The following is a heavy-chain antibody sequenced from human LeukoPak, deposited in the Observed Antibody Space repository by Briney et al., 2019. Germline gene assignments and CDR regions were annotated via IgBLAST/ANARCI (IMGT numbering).Heavy chain of an antibody. CDR1: GFTFSSHG. V-gene: IGHV3-33*01. D-gene: IGHD5-24*01. CDR3: VRDNAAADGALDY. J-gene: IGHJ4*02. Sequence: GRSLRLSCVASGFTFSSHGMHWVRQAPGKGLEWVAVIWYDGSHRYYPDSVKDRFTISRDNSKNTLFLQMDSLRVDDTAVYYCVRDNAAADGALDYWGQGSLVTVSS. CDR2: IWYDGSHR.